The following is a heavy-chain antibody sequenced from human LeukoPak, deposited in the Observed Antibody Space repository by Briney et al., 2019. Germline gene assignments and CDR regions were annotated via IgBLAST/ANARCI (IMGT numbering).Heavy chain of an antibody. V-gene: IGHV4-30-4*08. CDR1: GGSISSGDYY. D-gene: IGHD3-9*01. J-gene: IGHJ4*02. CDR2: IYYSGST. Sequence: SQTLSLTCTVSGGSISSGDYYWTWIRQPPGKGLEWIGYIYYSGSTYYNPSLKSRVTISVDTSKNQFSLKVSSVTAADTAVYYCARGILIYEIFTDYAEHYFDYWGQGTLVTVSP. CDR3: ARGILIYEIFTDYAEHYFDY.